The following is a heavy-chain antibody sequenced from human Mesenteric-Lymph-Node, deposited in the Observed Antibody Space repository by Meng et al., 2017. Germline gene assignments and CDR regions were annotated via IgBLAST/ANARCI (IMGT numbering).Heavy chain of an antibody. CDR3: ARLLSIAAAGY. V-gene: IGHV3-11*04. Sequence: GGSLRLSCAASRFTFSDYYMSWIRQAPGKGLEWVSNISSSAYIIHDADSVKGRVTISRDNAKNSLYLQMNSLRAEDTAVYYCARLLSIAAAGYWGQGTLVTVSS. J-gene: IGHJ4*02. CDR1: RFTFSDYY. D-gene: IGHD6-13*01. CDR2: ISSSAYII.